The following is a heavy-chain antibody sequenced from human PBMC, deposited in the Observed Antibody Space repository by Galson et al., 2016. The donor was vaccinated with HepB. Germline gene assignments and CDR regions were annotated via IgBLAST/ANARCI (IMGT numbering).Heavy chain of an antibody. CDR2: LYWDDAE. J-gene: IGHJ4*02. CDR1: GFSLSTRCVG. D-gene: IGHD3-10*01. Sequence: PAPVQPTQTLTLPCPFSGFSLSTRCVGVGWIRRPPGTALAWLAPLYWDDAERSSPSLKSRLTITKDTSKNQVVLTMTNMDPVDTATYCCAHRRDGSGSCFDYWGQGTLVTVSS. V-gene: IGHV2-5*02. CDR3: AHRRDGSGSCFDY.